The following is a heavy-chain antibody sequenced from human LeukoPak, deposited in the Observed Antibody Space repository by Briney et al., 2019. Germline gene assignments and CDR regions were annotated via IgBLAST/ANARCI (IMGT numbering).Heavy chain of an antibody. D-gene: IGHD2-15*01. V-gene: IGHV4-30-2*01. CDR1: GGSISSGGYS. J-gene: IGHJ2*01. CDR2: IYHSGST. CDR3: ARSVVAGKQYWYFDL. Sequence: SETLSLTCAVSGGSISSGGYSWSWIRQPPGKGLEWIGEIYHSGSTNYYPSLKSRVTISVDKSKNQFSLKLSSVTAADTAVYYCARSVVAGKQYWYFDLWGRGTLVTVSS.